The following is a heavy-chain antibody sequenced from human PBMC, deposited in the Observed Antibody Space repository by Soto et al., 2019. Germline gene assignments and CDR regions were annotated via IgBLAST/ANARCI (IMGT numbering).Heavy chain of an antibody. J-gene: IGHJ4*02. V-gene: IGHV1-69*02. Sequence: QVQLVQSGAEVKKPGSSVKVSCKASGGTFSSYTISWVRQAPGQGLEWMGRIIPILGIANYAQKFQGRVTSTADKSTSTAYMELSSLRSEDTAVYYCAVCGGDCYAPDYWGQGTLVTVSS. CDR2: IIPILGIA. CDR1: GGTFSSYT. CDR3: AVCGGDCYAPDY. D-gene: IGHD2-21*01.